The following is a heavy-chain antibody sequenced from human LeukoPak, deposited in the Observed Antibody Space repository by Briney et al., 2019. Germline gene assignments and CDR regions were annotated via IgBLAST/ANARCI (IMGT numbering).Heavy chain of an antibody. CDR1: GFTFSSYD. J-gene: IGHJ4*02. CDR2: ISGSGGST. CDR3: AKDIWVSSSGGFDY. D-gene: IGHD6-13*01. Sequence: PGGSLRLSCAASGFTFSSYDMSWVRQAPGKGLEWVSAISGSGGSTYYADSVKGRFTISRDNSKNTLYLQMNSLRAEDTAVYYCAKDIWVSSSGGFDYWGQGTLVTVSS. V-gene: IGHV3-23*01.